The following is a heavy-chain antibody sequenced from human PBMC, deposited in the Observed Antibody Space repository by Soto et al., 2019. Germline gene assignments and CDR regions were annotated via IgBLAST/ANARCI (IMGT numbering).Heavy chain of an antibody. CDR2: ISAHNSNT. CDR3: ARGRYGDY. J-gene: IGHJ4*02. V-gene: IGHV1-18*01. D-gene: IGHD1-1*01. Sequence: QVHLVQSGAEVKKPGASVKVSCKGSGYTSTSYGITWVRQAPGQGLEWMGWISAHNSNTDYAQKLQGRVTVTRDTSTSTAYMELRSLRSDDTAVYYCARGRYGDYWGQVALVTVSS. CDR1: GYTSTSYG.